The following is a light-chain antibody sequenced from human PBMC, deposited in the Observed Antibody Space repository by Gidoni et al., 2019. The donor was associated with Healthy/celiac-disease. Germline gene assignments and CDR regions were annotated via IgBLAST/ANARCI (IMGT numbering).Light chain of an antibody. J-gene: IGKJ1*01. CDR1: QSVSSY. Sequence: EIVLTQSPATLSLSPGERATLSFMASQSVSSYLAWYQQKPGQAPRLLIYDASNRATGIPARFSGSGSGTDFTLTISSLEPEDFAVYYCQQRSNWPWTFGQGTKVEIK. CDR2: DAS. V-gene: IGKV3-11*01. CDR3: QQRSNWPWT.